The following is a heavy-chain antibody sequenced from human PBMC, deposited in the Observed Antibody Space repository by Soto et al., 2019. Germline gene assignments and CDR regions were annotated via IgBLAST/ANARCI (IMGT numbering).Heavy chain of an antibody. CDR2: ISYDGSNK. CDR3: ARDLPGLYGSGSYRYYYYGMDG. V-gene: IGHV3-30-3*01. J-gene: IGHJ6*02. D-gene: IGHD3-10*01. Sequence: QVQLVESGGGVVQPGRSLRLSCAASGFTFSSYAMHWVRQAPGKGLEWVAVISYDGSNKYYAASVKGRFTISRDNSKNTLYLKMNSLRAEDTAVYYCARDLPGLYGSGSYRYYYYGMDGWGQGTTVTVSS. CDR1: GFTFSSYA.